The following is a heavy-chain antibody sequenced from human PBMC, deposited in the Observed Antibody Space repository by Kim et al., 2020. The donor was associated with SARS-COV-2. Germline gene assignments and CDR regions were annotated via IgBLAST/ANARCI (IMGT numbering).Heavy chain of an antibody. D-gene: IGHD2-2*01. CDR3: ARDYSGIVVVPAAPDLDSNLLDYCGMDV. V-gene: IGHV3-7*01. Sequence: GGSLRLSCAASGFTFSSYWMSWVRQAPGKGLEWVANIKQDGSEKYYVDSVKGRFTISRDNAKNSLYLQMNSLRAEDTAVYYCARDYSGIVVVPAAPDLDSNLLDYCGMDVWGQGTTVTVSS. CDR2: IKQDGSEK. J-gene: IGHJ6*02. CDR1: GFTFSSYW.